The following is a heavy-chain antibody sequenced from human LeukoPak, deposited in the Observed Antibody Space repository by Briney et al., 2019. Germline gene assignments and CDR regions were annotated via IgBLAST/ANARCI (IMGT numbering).Heavy chain of an antibody. D-gene: IGHD2-2*01. CDR2: IYYSGNT. CDR3: ARHREDIVVVPFDY. J-gene: IGHJ4*02. Sequence: GSLRLSCAASGFTVSSNYMSWVRQPPGKGLEWIGSIYYSGNTYYNPSLKSRVTISVDKSKNQFSLRLSSVTAADTAVYYCARHREDIVVVPFDYWGQGTLVTVPS. V-gene: IGHV4-39*01. CDR1: GFTVSSNY.